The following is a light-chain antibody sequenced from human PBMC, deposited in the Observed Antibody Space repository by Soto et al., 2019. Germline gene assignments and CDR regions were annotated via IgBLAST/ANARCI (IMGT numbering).Light chain of an antibody. J-gene: IGKJ2*01. CDR2: GAS. V-gene: IGKV3-20*01. CDR1: QTISSSD. CDR3: QLSANSPPKYT. Sequence: EIVLTQSPGTLSLSPGERATLSCRASQTISSSDLAWYQQKPGQAPRLLIFGASSRAPDIPDRFSGSGSGTDFTLTISRLEPEDFAVYYCQLSANSPPKYTFGKGTELEI.